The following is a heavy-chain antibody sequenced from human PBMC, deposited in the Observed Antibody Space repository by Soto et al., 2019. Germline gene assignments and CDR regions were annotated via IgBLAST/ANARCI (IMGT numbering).Heavy chain of an antibody. J-gene: IGHJ4*02. D-gene: IGHD5-18*01. CDR3: ARDLSRGYSYGSDY. CDR1: GFTFSSYG. Sequence: GGSLRLSCAASGFTFSSYGMHWVRQAPGKGLEWVAVIWYDGSNKYYADSVKGRFTISRDNSKNTLYLQMNSLRAEDTAVYYSARDLSRGYSYGSDYWGQGTLVTVSS. CDR2: IWYDGSNK. V-gene: IGHV3-33*01.